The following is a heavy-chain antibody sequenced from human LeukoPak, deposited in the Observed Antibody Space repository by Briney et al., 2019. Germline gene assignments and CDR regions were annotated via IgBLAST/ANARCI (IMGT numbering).Heavy chain of an antibody. J-gene: IGHJ4*02. Sequence: PSETLSLTCTVSGGSISSDSYYWGWIRQPPGKGLEWIGTIYYSGNTYYNPSLKSRLTISVDTSKHQFSLKLRSVTAADTALYYCASTSPKYYYESSGYSSLFDNWGQGTLVTVSS. D-gene: IGHD3-22*01. CDR3: ASTSPKYYYESSGYSSLFDN. CDR1: GGSISSDSYY. V-gene: IGHV4-39*07. CDR2: IYYSGNT.